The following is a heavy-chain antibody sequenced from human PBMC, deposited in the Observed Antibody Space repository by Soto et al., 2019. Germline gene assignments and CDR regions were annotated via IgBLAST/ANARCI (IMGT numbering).Heavy chain of an antibody. V-gene: IGHV4-38-2*01. CDR1: GYSIASGYY. Sequence: SETLSLTCAVSGYSIASGYYWALIRQSPGKGLEWIGSIYHAGSVYYNPSLNSRVAVSLDTSKNHFSLKLTSVTAADTAVYYCARTFDYYGMDVWGQGTTVTVSS. J-gene: IGHJ6*02. CDR2: IYHAGSV. CDR3: ARTFDYYGMDV.